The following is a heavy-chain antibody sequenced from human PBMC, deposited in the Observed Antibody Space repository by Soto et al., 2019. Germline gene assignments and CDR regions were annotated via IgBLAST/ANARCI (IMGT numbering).Heavy chain of an antibody. V-gene: IGHV4-59*01. CDR3: ARAPAWYSSGFDDAFDI. J-gene: IGHJ3*02. CDR1: GGSISSYY. Sequence: PSETLSLTCTVSGGSISSYYWSWIRQPPGKGLEWIGYIYYSGSTNYNPSLKSRVTISVDTSKNQFSLKLGSVTAADTAVYYCARAPAWYSSGFDDAFDIWGQGTMVTVSS. CDR2: IYYSGST. D-gene: IGHD6-19*01.